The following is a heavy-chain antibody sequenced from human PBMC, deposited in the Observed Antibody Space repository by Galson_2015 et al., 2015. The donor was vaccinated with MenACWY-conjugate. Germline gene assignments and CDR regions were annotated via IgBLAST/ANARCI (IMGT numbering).Heavy chain of an antibody. J-gene: IGHJ4*02. CDR2: MNSDGSST. CDR3: ARGLSVAAAVSPFAY. Sequence: SLRLSCAASGFTFSSFWMHWVRQAPGKGLVWVSSMNSDGSSTSYADSVKGRFTISRDNAKNTLYLQMNSLRAEDTAVYYCARGLSVAAAVSPFAYWGQGTLVTVSS. D-gene: IGHD6-13*01. CDR1: GFTFSSFW. V-gene: IGHV3-74*01.